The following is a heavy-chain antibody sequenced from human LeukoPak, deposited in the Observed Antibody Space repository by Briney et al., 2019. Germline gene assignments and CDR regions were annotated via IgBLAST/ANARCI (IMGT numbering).Heavy chain of an antibody. CDR1: GFSFSSYA. Sequence: GGSRRLSCVASGFSFSSYAMNWVRQTPGQGLERDSIISPNGDWTNYADSVKGRFTISRDSSKNTLYLQMNSLRAEDTAMYYCAKMVGSKDPIEYWGQGTLVTVSS. J-gene: IGHJ4*02. CDR3: AKMVGSKDPIEY. V-gene: IGHV3-23*01. CDR2: ISPNGDWT. D-gene: IGHD2-15*01.